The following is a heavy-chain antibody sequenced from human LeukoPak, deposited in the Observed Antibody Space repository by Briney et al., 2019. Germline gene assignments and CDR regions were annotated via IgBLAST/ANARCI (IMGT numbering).Heavy chain of an antibody. J-gene: IGHJ2*01. CDR1: GFTFSSYA. CDR3: AKAPIAVAGLAWYFDL. V-gene: IGHV3-23*01. CDR2: ISGSGGST. D-gene: IGHD6-19*01. Sequence: GVSLRLSCAASGFTFSSYAMSWVRQAPGKGLEWVSAISGSGGSTYYADSVKGRFTISRDNSKNTLYLQMNSLRAEDTAVYYCAKAPIAVAGLAWYFDLWGRGTLVTVSS.